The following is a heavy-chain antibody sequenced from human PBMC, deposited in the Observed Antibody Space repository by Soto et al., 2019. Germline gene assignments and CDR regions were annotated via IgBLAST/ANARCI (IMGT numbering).Heavy chain of an antibody. CDR1: GFTFSNAW. D-gene: IGHD2-15*01. CDR2: IKSKTDGEKT. Sequence: EVQLVESGGGLVKPGGSLRLSCAASGFTFSNAWMNWVRRAPGKGLEWVGRIKSKTDGEKTDYAAPVKGRFTISRDDSINTLFLQMNSLKTEEAAVYYCTTTGRCSGDYPEDYWGQGTLVTVSS. J-gene: IGHJ4*02. V-gene: IGHV3-15*07. CDR3: TTTGRCSGDYPEDY.